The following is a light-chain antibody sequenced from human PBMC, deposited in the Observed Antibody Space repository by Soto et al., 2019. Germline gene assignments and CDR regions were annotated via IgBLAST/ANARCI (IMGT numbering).Light chain of an antibody. CDR2: DND. Sequence: QSVLTQPPSVSAAPGQKVTISCSGSSSNIGNNYVFWYQQLPGTAPKLLIYDNDKRPSGIPDRFSGSKSGTSATLGITGLQTGDEADYYCAPWDSSLSAGVFGGGTKLTVL. J-gene: IGLJ2*01. CDR1: SSNIGNNY. CDR3: APWDSSLSAGV. V-gene: IGLV1-51*01.